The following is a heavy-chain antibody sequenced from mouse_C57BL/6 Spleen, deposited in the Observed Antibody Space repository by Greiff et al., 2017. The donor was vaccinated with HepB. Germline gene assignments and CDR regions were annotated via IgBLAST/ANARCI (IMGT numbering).Heavy chain of an antibody. CDR1: GFSFNTYA. V-gene: IGHV10-1*01. Sequence: EVHLVESGGGLVQPKGSLKLSCAASGFSFNTYAMNWVRQAPGKGLEWVARIRSKSNNYATYYADSVKDRFTISRDDSESMLYLQMNNLKTEDTAMYYCVRQIYYYGSRHFDVWGTGTTVTVSS. J-gene: IGHJ1*03. D-gene: IGHD1-1*01. CDR2: IRSKSNNYAT. CDR3: VRQIYYYGSRHFDV.